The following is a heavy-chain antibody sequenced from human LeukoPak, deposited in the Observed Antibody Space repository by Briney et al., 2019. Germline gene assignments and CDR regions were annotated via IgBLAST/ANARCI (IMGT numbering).Heavy chain of an antibody. V-gene: IGHV3-73*01. D-gene: IGHD4-17*01. CDR2: IRSKANSYAT. Sequence: PGGSLRLSCAASGFSFSGSVMHWVRQASGKGLEWVGRIRSKANSYATAYAASVKGRFTISRDDSKNKAYLQMNSLKTEDTAVYYCTRRQDGDYWYFDLWGRGTLVTVSS. CDR1: GFSFSGSV. J-gene: IGHJ2*01. CDR3: TRRQDGDYWYFDL.